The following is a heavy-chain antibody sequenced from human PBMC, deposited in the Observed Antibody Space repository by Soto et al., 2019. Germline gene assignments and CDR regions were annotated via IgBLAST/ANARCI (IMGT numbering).Heavy chain of an antibody. CDR3: ARRSEGAGGFLDY. D-gene: IGHD1-26*01. CDR1: GYTFTDYY. J-gene: IGHJ4*02. Sequence: VASVKVSCKASGYTFTDYYMHWVRQAPGQGLEWLGWINPNIGVTNSAQKFQGRVTMTRDTSMSTAYMELSRLRFDDTAVYYCARRSEGAGGFLDYWGQGALVTVYS. V-gene: IGHV1-2*02. CDR2: INPNIGVT.